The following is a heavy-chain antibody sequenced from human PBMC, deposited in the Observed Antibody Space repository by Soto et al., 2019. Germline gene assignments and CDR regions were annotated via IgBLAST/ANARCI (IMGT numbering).Heavy chain of an antibody. CDR3: SRQVGDVWRGYPQYYMDV. D-gene: IGHD3-3*01. J-gene: IGHJ6*03. Sequence: GGSLRLSCAASGFSFSDAAMHWVRQASGKGLELVGRIRSKTNSYATAYAASMKGRFTIPRDDSKNTAYLQMNSLKTEDTAVYYCSRQVGDVWRGYPQYYMDVWGKGTTVTVSS. CDR1: GFSFSDAA. V-gene: IGHV3-73*01. CDR2: IRSKTNSYAT.